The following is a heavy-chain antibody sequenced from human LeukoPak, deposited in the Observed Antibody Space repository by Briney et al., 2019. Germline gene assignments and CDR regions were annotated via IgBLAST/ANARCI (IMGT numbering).Heavy chain of an antibody. Sequence: GGSLRLSCAASGFTFSSYGMSWVRQAPGKGLEWVSAISGSGGSTYYADSVKGRFTISRDNSKNTLYLQMNSLRAEDTAVYYCARGGYCSSTSCSNDFDYWGQGTLVTVSS. CDR3: ARGGYCSSTSCSNDFDY. CDR2: ISGSGGST. J-gene: IGHJ4*02. D-gene: IGHD2-2*01. CDR1: GFTFSSYG. V-gene: IGHV3-23*01.